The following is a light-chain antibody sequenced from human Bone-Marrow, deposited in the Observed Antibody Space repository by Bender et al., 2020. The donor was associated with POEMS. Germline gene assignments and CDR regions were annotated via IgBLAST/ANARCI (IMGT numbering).Light chain of an antibody. CDR3: CSYTRTSTYVV. J-gene: IGLJ2*01. V-gene: IGLV2-14*01. CDR2: DVS. CDR1: SSDVGAYDY. Sequence: QSALTQPASVSGSPGQSITISCTGSSSDVGAYDYVSWYQQHPGKAPKLMIYDVSVRPSGISNRFSASKSGNTASLTISGLQSEDEADYYCCSYTRTSTYVVFGGGTKLTVL.